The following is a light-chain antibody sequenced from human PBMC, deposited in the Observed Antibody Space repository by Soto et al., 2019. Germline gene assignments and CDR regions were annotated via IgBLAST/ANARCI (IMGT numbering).Light chain of an antibody. Sequence: EVVLTQSPGTLSLSPGERAILSCRASQSVNSRYLAWYQQKHGQAPRLLISGASSRDTGIPDRFSGSVSGTDFTLIINRLEAEDFAVYYCQHYDNSPLTFGGGTKVEI. J-gene: IGKJ4*01. CDR3: QHYDNSPLT. CDR2: GAS. CDR1: QSVNSRY. V-gene: IGKV3-20*01.